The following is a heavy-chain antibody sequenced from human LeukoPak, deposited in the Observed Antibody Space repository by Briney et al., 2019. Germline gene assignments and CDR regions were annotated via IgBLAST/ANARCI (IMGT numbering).Heavy chain of an antibody. CDR1: GFTFSSYS. CDR2: ISSSTSYI. Sequence: PGGSLRLSCAASGFTFSSYSMNWIRQAPGKGLEWVSSISSSTSYIYYADSVKGRFTISKDNAKNSLYLQMNSLRSEDTAVYYCARGMREIEYFQHWGQGTLVTVSS. J-gene: IGHJ1*01. V-gene: IGHV3-21*04. CDR3: ARGMREIEYFQH. D-gene: IGHD1-26*01.